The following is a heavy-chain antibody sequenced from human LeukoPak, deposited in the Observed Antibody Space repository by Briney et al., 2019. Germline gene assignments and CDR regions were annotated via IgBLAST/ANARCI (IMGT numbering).Heavy chain of an antibody. CDR2: ISGSGGST. V-gene: IGHV3-23*01. J-gene: IGHJ4*02. D-gene: IGHD4-17*01. Sequence: GASLRLSCAASGSTFSSYAMSWVRQAPGKGLEWVSAISGSGGSTYYADSVKGRFTISRDNSKNTLYLQMNSLRAEDTAVYYCAKWGFYGDYGDYWGQGTLVTVSS. CDR3: AKWGFYGDYGDY. CDR1: GSTFSSYA.